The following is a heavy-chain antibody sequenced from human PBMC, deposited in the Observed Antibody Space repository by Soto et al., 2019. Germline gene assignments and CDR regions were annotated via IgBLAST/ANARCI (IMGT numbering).Heavy chain of an antibody. CDR1: GGSFSGYY. CDR2: INHSGST. Sequence: SETLSLTCAVYGGSFSGYYWSWIRQPPGKGLEWIGEINHSGSTNYNPSLKSRVTISVDTSKNQFSLKLSSVTAADTAVYYCARGDPSWYSFVLDYWGQGTLVTVSS. CDR3: ARGDPSWYSFVLDY. J-gene: IGHJ4*02. V-gene: IGHV4-34*01. D-gene: IGHD6-13*01.